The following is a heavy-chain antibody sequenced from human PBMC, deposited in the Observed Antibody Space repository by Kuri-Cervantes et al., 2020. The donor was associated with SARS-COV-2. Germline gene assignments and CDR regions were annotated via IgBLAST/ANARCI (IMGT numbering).Heavy chain of an antibody. CDR1: GYSISSGYY. Sequence: ESLKISCTVPGYSISSGYYWGWIRQPPGKGLEWIGSIYHSGSTYYNPSLKSRVTISIDTSKNQFSLNLRSVTPADTAVYYCARAVERVTCLLDHFDSWGQGTLVTVSS. D-gene: IGHD2-21*02. V-gene: IGHV4-38-2*02. J-gene: IGHJ4*02. CDR3: ARAVERVTCLLDHFDS. CDR2: IYHSGST.